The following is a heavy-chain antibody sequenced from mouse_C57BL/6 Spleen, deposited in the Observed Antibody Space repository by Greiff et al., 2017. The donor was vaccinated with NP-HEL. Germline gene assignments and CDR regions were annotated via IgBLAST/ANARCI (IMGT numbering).Heavy chain of an antibody. J-gene: IGHJ4*01. Sequence: EVQLQQSGPELVKPGASVKISCKASGYTFTDYYMNWVKQSHGKSLEWIGDINPNNGGTSYNQKFKGKATLTVDKSSSTAYMEIRSLTSEDSAVYYCARGGYYGAMDYWGQGTSVTVSS. CDR1: GYTFTDYY. D-gene: IGHD1-1*01. CDR3: ARGGYYGAMDY. V-gene: IGHV1-26*01. CDR2: INPNNGGT.